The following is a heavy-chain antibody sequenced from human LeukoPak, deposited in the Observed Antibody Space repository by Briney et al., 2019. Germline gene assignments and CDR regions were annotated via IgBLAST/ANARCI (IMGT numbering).Heavy chain of an antibody. J-gene: IGHJ4*02. Sequence: PGGSLRLSCAASGFTFIGYTMHWVRQAPGKGLQSVSAIDSNGDNTYYTDSVKGRFTISRDNSRNTLYLQMGSLRDEDMALYYCARETTGTFDHWGQGTLVTVSS. CDR1: GFTFIGYT. V-gene: IGHV3-64*02. CDR2: IDSNGDNT. D-gene: IGHD4-17*01. CDR3: ARETTGTFDH.